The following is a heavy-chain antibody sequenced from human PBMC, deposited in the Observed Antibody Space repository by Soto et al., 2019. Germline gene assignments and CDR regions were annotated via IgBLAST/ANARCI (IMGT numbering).Heavy chain of an antibody. CDR2: ISGSGGST. V-gene: IGHV3-23*01. Sequence: EVQLLESGGGLVQPGGSLRLSCAASGFTFSSYAMSWVRRAPGKGLEWVSAISGSGGSTYYADSVKGRFTISRDNFQNTLYLQRNSLRAEDTAGYYCAKEWGGIYGQSRGGCVNWGQGALVTVSS. D-gene: IGHD5-12*01. CDR3: AKEWGGIYGQSRGGCVN. CDR1: GFTFSSYA. J-gene: IGHJ4*02.